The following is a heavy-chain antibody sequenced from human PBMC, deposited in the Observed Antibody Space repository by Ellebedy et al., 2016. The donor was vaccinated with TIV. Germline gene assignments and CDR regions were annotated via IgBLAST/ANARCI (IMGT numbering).Heavy chain of an antibody. D-gene: IGHD1-26*01. CDR1: GGSISSGAYY. CDR3: ARQVGALDY. J-gene: IGHJ4*02. CDR2: IFTSGST. Sequence: LRLSXSVSGGSISSGAYYWTWIRQHPGRGLEWIGYIFTSGSTYYNPPLKSRVTISIDTSKKQFSLKLSSVTAADTAVYYCARQVGALDYWGQGTLVTVSS. V-gene: IGHV4-30-4*08.